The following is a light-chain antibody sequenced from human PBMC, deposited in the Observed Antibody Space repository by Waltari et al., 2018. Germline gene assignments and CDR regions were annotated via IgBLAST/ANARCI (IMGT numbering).Light chain of an antibody. V-gene: IGLV2-14*01. Sequence: QSALTQPASVSGSPGQSITISCTGTSRDVGYFNHVSWFQHHPDTAPTLPIYAVTDRPSGVSSRFSGSKSVTPASLTISGLQAEDEADYYCSSYTGRGTVIFGGGTKLTVL. J-gene: IGLJ2*01. CDR1: SRDVGYFNH. CDR2: AVT. CDR3: SSYTGRGTVI.